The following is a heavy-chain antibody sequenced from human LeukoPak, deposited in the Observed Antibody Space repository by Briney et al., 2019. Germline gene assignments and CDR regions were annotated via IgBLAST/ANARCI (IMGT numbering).Heavy chain of an antibody. D-gene: IGHD5-18*01. CDR2: IYYSGST. J-gene: IGHJ5*02. Sequence: PSETLSLTCTVSGGSISSYYWSWIRQPPEKGLEWIGYIYYSGSTNYNPSLKSRVTISEDTSKNRFSLKLSSVTAADTAVYYCARGYSPLNNWFDPWGQGTLVTVSS. CDR3: ARGYSPLNNWFDP. V-gene: IGHV4-59*01. CDR1: GGSISSYY.